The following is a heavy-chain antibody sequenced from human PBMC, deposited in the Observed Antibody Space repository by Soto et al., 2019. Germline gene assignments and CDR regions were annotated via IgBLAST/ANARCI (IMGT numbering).Heavy chain of an antibody. CDR3: ARVGGVAARTFDY. CDR2: LYYSGNT. J-gene: IGHJ4*02. Sequence: PSETLSLTCTVSGGSISPFYWSWVRQPPGKGLEWIGYLYYSGNTNYNPSLKSRVTISVDASKNQVSLRLTSVTAADTAVHYCARVGGVAARTFDYWGQGTVVTVSS. D-gene: IGHD2-15*01. CDR1: GGSISPFY. V-gene: IGHV4-59*01.